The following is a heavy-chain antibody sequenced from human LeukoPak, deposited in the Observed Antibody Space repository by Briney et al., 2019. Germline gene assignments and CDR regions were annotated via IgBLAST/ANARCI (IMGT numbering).Heavy chain of an antibody. CDR3: ADSSGYYSAKYSQH. Sequence: SETLSLTCAVSGGSFSGYYWSWIRQPPGKGLEWIGEIYHSGSTNYNPSLKSRVTISVDTSKNKFPLKLSSVTAADTAVYYCADSSGYYSAKYSQHWGQGTLVTVSS. D-gene: IGHD3-22*01. CDR2: IYHSGST. CDR1: GGSFSGYY. J-gene: IGHJ1*01. V-gene: IGHV4-34*01.